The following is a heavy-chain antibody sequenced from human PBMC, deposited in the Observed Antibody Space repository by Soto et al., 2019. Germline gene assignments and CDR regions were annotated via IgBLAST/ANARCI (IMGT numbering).Heavy chain of an antibody. Sequence: EVQLVESGGVVVQPGGSLRLSCAASGFIFDDYSMYWVRQAPGKGLEWVSLLSWDGRHTYYADSVKGRFIISRDNSRNSLYLQITSLTTADTALYYCAKARRSIFGGMDVWGQRTTVTVSS. CDR3: AKARRSIFGGMDV. J-gene: IGHJ6*02. CDR1: GFIFDDYS. CDR2: LSWDGRHT. D-gene: IGHD3-3*01. V-gene: IGHV3-43*01.